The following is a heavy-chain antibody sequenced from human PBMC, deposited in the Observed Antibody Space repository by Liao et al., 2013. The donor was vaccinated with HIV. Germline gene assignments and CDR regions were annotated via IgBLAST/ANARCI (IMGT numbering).Heavy chain of an antibody. CDR1: GDSISSLSYY. CDR3: ARLYVGQDYDMLTGYYLWSV. V-gene: IGHV4-39*07. CDR2: IYYSGST. D-gene: IGHD3-9*01. Sequence: QLQESGPGLVKPSETLSLTCIVSGDSISSLSYYWGWVRQPPGKGLEWIGNIYYSGSTYYNPSLESRVTISMDTSKNLFSLKLRSVTAADTAVYYCARLYVGQDYDMLTGYYLWSVWGQGTLVTVSS. J-gene: IGHJ4*02.